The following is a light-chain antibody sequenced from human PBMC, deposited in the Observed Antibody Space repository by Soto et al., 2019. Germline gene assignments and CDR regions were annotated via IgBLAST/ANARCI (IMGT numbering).Light chain of an antibody. V-gene: IGKV1-39*01. CDR1: QSITHY. CDR3: QQSYSTPLS. J-gene: IGKJ4*01. Sequence: DIQMTQSPSSLSAYVGDRVTITCRASQSITHYLNLYQQKPGKAPKLLIYDASSFQSGVPSRFSGGGSGTAFTFTISSLQPEDFATYYCQQSYSTPLSFGGGTKVDIK. CDR2: DAS.